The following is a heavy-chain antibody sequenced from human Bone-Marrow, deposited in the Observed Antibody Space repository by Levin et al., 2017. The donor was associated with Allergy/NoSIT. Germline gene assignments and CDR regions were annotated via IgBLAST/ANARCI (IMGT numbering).Heavy chain of an antibody. J-gene: IGHJ4*02. V-gene: IGHV3-21*06. CDR2: INGYSDYI. Sequence: GGSLRLSCAASGFTFSSHTMNWVRQAPGKGLEWVSSINGYSDYIYYADSVKGRFTTSRDNANNSLYLQMDNLRADDTAVYYCARWSNGILEWSHFDFWGQGALVTVSS. CDR1: GFTFSSHT. D-gene: IGHD3-3*01. CDR3: ARWSNGILEWSHFDF.